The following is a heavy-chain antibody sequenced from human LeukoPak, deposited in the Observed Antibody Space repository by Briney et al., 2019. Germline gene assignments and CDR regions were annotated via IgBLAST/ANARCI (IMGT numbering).Heavy chain of an antibody. J-gene: IGHJ4*02. V-gene: IGHV4-39*07. Sequence: PSETLSLTCTVSGGSISSSSYYWGWLRQPPGKGLEWLGSIYYSGSTYYNPSLKSRVTISVDTSKNQFFLKLSSVTAADTAVYYCAREESYYYDSSGPHFEYWGQGTLVTVSS. D-gene: IGHD3-22*01. CDR1: GGSISSSSYY. CDR3: AREESYYYDSSGPHFEY. CDR2: IYYSGST.